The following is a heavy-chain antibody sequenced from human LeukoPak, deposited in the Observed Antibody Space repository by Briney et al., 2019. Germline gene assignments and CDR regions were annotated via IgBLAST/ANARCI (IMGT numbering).Heavy chain of an antibody. CDR2: IYYSGST. J-gene: IGHJ4*02. D-gene: IGHD6-19*01. CDR3: ARDSQAVASLYYFDY. CDR1: GGSISSSSYY. V-gene: IGHV4-39*07. Sequence: SETLSLTCTVSGGSISSSSYYWGWIRQPPGKGLEWIGSIYYSGSTYYNPSLKSRVTISVDTSKNQFSLKLSSVTAADTAVYYCARDSQAVASLYYFDYWGQGTLVTVSS.